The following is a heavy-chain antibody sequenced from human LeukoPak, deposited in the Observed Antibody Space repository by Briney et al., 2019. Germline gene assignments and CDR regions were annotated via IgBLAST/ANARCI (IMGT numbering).Heavy chain of an antibody. Sequence: GESLKISCKGSGYSFTSYWIGWVRQMPGKGLEWMGIIYPGDSDTRYSPSFQRQVTISADKSISTAYLQWSSLKASDTAMYYCARHRRVGPYSSSWYGVYYYYMDVWGKGTTVTVSS. V-gene: IGHV5-51*01. CDR3: ARHRRVGPYSSSWYGVYYYYMDV. CDR2: IYPGDSDT. CDR1: GYSFTSYW. D-gene: IGHD6-13*01. J-gene: IGHJ6*03.